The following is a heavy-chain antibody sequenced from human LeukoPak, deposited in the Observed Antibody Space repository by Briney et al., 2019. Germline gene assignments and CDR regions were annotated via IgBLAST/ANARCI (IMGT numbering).Heavy chain of an antibody. D-gene: IGHD3-22*01. Sequence: ASVKVSCKASGYTFTGYYMHWVRQAPGQGLEWMGWINPNSGGTDYAQKFQGRVTMTRDTSISTAYMELSRLRSGDTAVYYCAKDGSVYYYDSSGYYSIRGYFDYWGQGTLVTVSS. CDR3: AKDGSVYYYDSSGYYSIRGYFDY. J-gene: IGHJ4*02. CDR1: GYTFTGYY. CDR2: INPNSGGT. V-gene: IGHV1-2*02.